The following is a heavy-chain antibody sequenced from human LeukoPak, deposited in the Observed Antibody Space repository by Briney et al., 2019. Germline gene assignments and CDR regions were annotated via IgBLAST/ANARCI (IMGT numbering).Heavy chain of an antibody. J-gene: IGHJ4*02. CDR2: IYYSGST. CDR3: ARARGRMVRGVIATYYFDY. Sequence: PSETLSLTCTVSGGSISSYYWSWIRQPPGKGLEWIGYIYYSGSTNYIPSLKSRVTISVDTSKNQFSLKLSSVTAADTAVYYCARARGRMVRGVIATYYFDYWGQGTLVTVSS. CDR1: GGSISSYY. V-gene: IGHV4-59*01. D-gene: IGHD3-10*01.